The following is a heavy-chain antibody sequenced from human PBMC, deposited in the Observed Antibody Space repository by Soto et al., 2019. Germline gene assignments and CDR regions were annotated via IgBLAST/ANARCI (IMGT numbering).Heavy chain of an antibody. Sequence: GGSLRLSCVGSGFTFSTYSINWVRQAPGKGLEWVSSISSRSDIYYADSVKGRFTISRDNAKNSVSLQMNSLRAEDTAAYYCVREYTAWPLAYGLDVWGQGTTVTVSS. D-gene: IGHD2-2*02. CDR3: VREYTAWPLAYGLDV. CDR1: GFTFSTYS. V-gene: IGHV3-21*01. CDR2: ISSRSDI. J-gene: IGHJ6*02.